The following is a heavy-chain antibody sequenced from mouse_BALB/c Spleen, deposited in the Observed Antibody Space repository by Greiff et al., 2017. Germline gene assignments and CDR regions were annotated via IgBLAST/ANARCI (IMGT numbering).Heavy chain of an antibody. CDR3: ARGLYGNYEAY. Sequence: QVQLQQPGAELVMPGASVKMSCKASGYTFTDYWMHWVKQRPGQGLEWIGAIDTSDSYTSYNQKFKGKATLTVDESSSTAYMQLSSLTSEDSAVYYCARGLYGNYEAYWGQGTLVTVSA. D-gene: IGHD2-1*01. CDR2: IDTSDSYT. J-gene: IGHJ3*01. CDR1: GYTFTDYW. V-gene: IGHV1-69*01.